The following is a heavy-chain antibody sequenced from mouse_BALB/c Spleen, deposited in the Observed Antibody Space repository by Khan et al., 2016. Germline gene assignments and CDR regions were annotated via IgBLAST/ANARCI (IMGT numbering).Heavy chain of an antibody. V-gene: IGHV1-74*01. CDR2: IDPSDNET. Sequence: QVQLQQSGPQLVRPGASVKISCKTSGYSFTSYWMHWVQQRPGQGLEWIGMIDPSDNETRLHQKFKDKATLTVDKSSSTAYMQLSSPTSEDSAVYYCATWYYYAWFAYWGQGTLVTVAA. J-gene: IGHJ3*01. CDR3: ATWYYYAWFAY. CDR1: GYSFTSYW. D-gene: IGHD1-1*01.